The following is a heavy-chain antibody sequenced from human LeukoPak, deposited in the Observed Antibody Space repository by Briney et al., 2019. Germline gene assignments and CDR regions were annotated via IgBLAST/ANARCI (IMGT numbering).Heavy chain of an antibody. CDR2: ISSSGSTI. J-gene: IGHJ5*02. Sequence: GGSLRLSCAASGFTFSSYEMNWVRQAPGKGLEWVSYISSSGSTIYYADSVKGRFTISRDNAKNSLYLQMNSLRAEDTAVYYCARGRGRLYCSSTSCPGWFDPWGQGTLVTVSS. D-gene: IGHD2-2*01. V-gene: IGHV3-48*03. CDR1: GFTFSSYE. CDR3: ARGRGRLYCSSTSCPGWFDP.